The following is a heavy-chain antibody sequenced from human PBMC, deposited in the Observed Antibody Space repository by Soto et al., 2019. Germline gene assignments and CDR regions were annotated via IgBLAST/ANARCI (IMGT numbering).Heavy chain of an antibody. CDR1: GGSISSYY. V-gene: IGHV4-59*01. Sequence: PSETLSLTCTVSGGSISSYYWSWIRQPPGKGLEWIGYIYYSGSTNYNPSLKSRVTISVDTSKNQFSLKLSSVTAADTAVYYCARVEEVYYYDSSGYLCAEYFQHWGQGTLVTVSS. D-gene: IGHD3-22*01. CDR3: ARVEEVYYYDSSGYLCAEYFQH. CDR2: IYYSGST. J-gene: IGHJ1*01.